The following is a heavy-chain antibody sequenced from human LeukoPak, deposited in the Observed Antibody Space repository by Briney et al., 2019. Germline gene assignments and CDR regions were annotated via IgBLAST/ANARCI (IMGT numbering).Heavy chain of an antibody. CDR2: IYPRDGST. Sequence: ASVKVSCKASGYTFTSYYIHWVRQAPGQGLEWMGMIYPRDGSTSYAQKFQGWVTMTRDTSISTAYMELSRLRSDDTAVYYCARELYYYDSSGYPLNWFDPWGQGTLVTVSS. CDR3: ARELYYYDSSGYPLNWFDP. D-gene: IGHD3-22*01. V-gene: IGHV1-2*04. CDR1: GYTFTSYY. J-gene: IGHJ5*02.